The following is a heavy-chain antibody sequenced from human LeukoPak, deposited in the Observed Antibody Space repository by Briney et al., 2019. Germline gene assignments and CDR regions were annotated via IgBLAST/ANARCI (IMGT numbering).Heavy chain of an antibody. CDR1: GFTFTDYY. Sequence: GSLRLSCAASGFTFTDYYMNWVRQAPGKGLEWVSYMSSSGSIKYYADSVKGRFIISRDNAKNSLFLEMNSLRAEDTAVYYCARGDGSSTNCYVGYYYYMDVWGKGATVTVSS. D-gene: IGHD2-2*01. V-gene: IGHV3-11*01. CDR2: MSSSGSIK. CDR3: ARGDGSSTNCYVGYYYYMDV. J-gene: IGHJ6*03.